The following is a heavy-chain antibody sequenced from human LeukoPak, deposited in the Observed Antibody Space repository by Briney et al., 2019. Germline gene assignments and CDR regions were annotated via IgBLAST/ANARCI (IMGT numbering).Heavy chain of an antibody. J-gene: IGHJ4*02. V-gene: IGHV3-23*01. CDR1: GFTFNNYN. CDR2: ISDTGRST. CDR3: AKDRYDYVGGYFDY. Sequence: QAGGSLRLSCAASGFTFNNYNMNWVRHAPGKGLEWVSRISDTGRSTYYADSVKGRFTISRDNSKNTLYLQMNSLRAEDTATYYCAKDRYDYVGGYFDYWGQGTLVTVSS. D-gene: IGHD3-16*01.